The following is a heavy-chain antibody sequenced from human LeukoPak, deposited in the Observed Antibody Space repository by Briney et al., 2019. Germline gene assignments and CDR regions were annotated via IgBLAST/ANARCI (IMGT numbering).Heavy chain of an antibody. V-gene: IGHV1-2*02. CDR3: ARDGALDM. CDR2: INPDSGDT. CDR1: GYTFTGYY. J-gene: IGHJ3*02. Sequence: ASVKVSCKASGYTFTGYYMHWVRQAPGQGLEWMGWINPDSGDTKYAQKFQGRATMTRDTSISTAYMEMSRLRSDDTAVYYCARDGALDMWGQGTMVTVSS.